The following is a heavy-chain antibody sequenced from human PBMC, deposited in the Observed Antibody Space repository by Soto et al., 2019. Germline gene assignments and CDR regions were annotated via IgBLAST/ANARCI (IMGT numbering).Heavy chain of an antibody. J-gene: IGHJ6*02. CDR1: GGSISSYY. V-gene: IGHV4-59*01. CDR2: IYYSGST. D-gene: IGHD6-6*01. CDR3: ERDRMGIAARPYYYYYGMDV. Sequence: SETLSLTCTVSGGSISSYYWSCLRQPPGKGLEGIGYIYYSGSTNYNPSLKRRVTRSVDTSKNQFSLKLSSVTAADTAVYYCERDRMGIAARPYYYYYGMDVWGQGTTVTVYS.